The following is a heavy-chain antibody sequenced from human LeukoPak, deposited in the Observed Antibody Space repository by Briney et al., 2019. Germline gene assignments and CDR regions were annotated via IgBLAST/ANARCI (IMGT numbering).Heavy chain of an antibody. CDR1: GYTFTGYY. CDR3: ARMTTAVDSSGYSYYYYYYMDV. CDR2: INPNSGGT. D-gene: IGHD3-22*01. Sequence: APVKVSCKASGYTFTGYYMHWVRQAPGQGLEWMGWINPNSGGTNYAQKLQGRVTMTRDTSISTAYMELSRLRSDDTAVYYCARMTTAVDSSGYSYYYYYYMDVWGKGTTVTVSS. V-gene: IGHV1-2*02. J-gene: IGHJ6*03.